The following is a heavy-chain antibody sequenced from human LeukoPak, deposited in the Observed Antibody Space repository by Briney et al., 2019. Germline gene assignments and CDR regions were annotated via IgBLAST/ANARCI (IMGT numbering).Heavy chain of an antibody. J-gene: IGHJ3*02. CDR3: ARSDISWIACDM. CDR2: IYESGST. V-gene: IGHV4-39*01. D-gene: IGHD6-13*01. Sequence: AETLSLTCTVSVCSISSSSYFWAWIRQPPGKGLEWIGSIYESGSTYYNASLKSRVTIFVDTSKKQSSLKLSSVTAADTAVYYCARSDISWIACDMWAQGTMVTVSS. CDR1: VCSISSSSYF.